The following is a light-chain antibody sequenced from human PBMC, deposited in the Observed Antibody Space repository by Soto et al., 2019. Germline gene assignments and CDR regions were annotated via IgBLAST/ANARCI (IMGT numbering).Light chain of an antibody. Sequence: EIVLTQSPGTLSLSPGERATLSCRASQSISTNYIAWYQQTPGQPPRVLIYDAFNRATGIPDRFSGSGSGTDFTLTISRLEPEDFAVYYCQQYTDSRTFGQGTKVEIK. CDR3: QQYTDSRT. J-gene: IGKJ1*01. V-gene: IGKV3-20*01. CDR2: DAF. CDR1: QSISTNY.